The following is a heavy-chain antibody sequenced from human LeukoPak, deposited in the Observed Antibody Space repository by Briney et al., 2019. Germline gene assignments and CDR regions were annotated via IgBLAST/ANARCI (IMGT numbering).Heavy chain of an antibody. CDR1: GASLSSSSYY. CDR3: ARDLVGHGYSYNYMDV. CDR2: IYYSGST. V-gene: IGHV4-39*07. Sequence: PSETLSLTCTVSGASLSSSSYYWGWIRQPPGKGLECIGTIYYSGSTYYNPSLKSRVTISVDTSKDQFSLKLSSVTAADTAVYYCARDLVGHGYSYNYMDVWGRGTTVTISS. D-gene: IGHD2-8*02. J-gene: IGHJ6*03.